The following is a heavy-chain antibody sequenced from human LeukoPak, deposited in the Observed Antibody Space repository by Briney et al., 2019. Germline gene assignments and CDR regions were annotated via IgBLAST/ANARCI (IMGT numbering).Heavy chain of an antibody. V-gene: IGHV3-30-3*02. CDR2: ISYDGSNK. D-gene: IGHD1-1*01. CDR1: GFTFSSYA. CDR3: AKSRSGSANWALQIFDN. J-gene: IGHJ4*02. Sequence: GRSLRLSCAASGFTFSSYAMHWVRQAPGKGLEWVAVISYDGSNKYYADSVKGRFTISRDNSKNSLFVQMNSLRAEDTAVYFCAKSRSGSANWALQIFDNWGQGTLVTVSS.